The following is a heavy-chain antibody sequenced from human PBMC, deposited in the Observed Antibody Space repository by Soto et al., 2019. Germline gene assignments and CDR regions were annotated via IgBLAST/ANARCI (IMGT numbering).Heavy chain of an antibody. J-gene: IGHJ3*02. CDR2: IYHSGST. CDR1: GGSISNHY. CDR3: ARHFDTSGYSYLDAFDI. Sequence: SETLSLTCTVSGGSISNHYWSWIRQPPEKGLEWIGYIYHSGSTNYNFSLKSRVTISMDTSKSQFPLKLSSVTAADTAVYYCARHFDTSGYSYLDAFDIWGQGTMVTVSS. D-gene: IGHD3-22*01. V-gene: IGHV4-59*08.